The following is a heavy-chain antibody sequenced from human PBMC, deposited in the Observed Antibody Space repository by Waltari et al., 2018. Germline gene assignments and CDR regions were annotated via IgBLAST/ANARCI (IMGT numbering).Heavy chain of an antibody. CDR3: AKEPSEVCEGSTSCYALGD. D-gene: IGHD2-2*01. Sequence: QVQLVESGGGVVQPGGSLRLSCAASGFTFSSYGMHWVRQAPGTGLEWVAFIRYDGSNKYYADSVKGRFTISRDNSKNTLYLQMNSLRAEDTAVYYCAKEPSEVCEGSTSCYALGDLGQGTLVTVSS. CDR1: GFTFSSYG. J-gene: IGHJ4*02. CDR2: IRYDGSNK. V-gene: IGHV3-30*02.